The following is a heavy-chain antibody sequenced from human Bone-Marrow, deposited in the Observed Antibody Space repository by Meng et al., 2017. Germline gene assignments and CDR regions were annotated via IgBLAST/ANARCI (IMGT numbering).Heavy chain of an antibody. CDR3: TSDTVD. D-gene: IGHD4-23*01. CDR2: TADKAHSYTT. Sequence: GESLKISCEASGLTLSDHYVDWVRQAPGKGLEWVGLTADKAHSYTTPYATSVKGRFTISRDDVKNSVYLQMNSLKTEDTAVYFCTSDTVDWGQGTLVTVSS. CDR1: GLTLSDHY. J-gene: IGHJ4*02. V-gene: IGHV3-72*01.